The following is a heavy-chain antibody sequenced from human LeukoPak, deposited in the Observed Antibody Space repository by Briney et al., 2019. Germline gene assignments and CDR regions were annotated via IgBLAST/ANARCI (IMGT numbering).Heavy chain of an antibody. J-gene: IGHJ6*02. V-gene: IGHV3-23*01. CDR3: AKPLAVAHNYYYYYGMDV. Sequence: GGSLRLSCAASGFTFSSYAMSWVRQAPGKGLEWVSAISGSGGSTYYADSVKGRFTISRDNSKNTLYLQMNSLRAEDTAVYYCAKPLAVAHNYYYYYGMDVWGQGTTVTVSS. D-gene: IGHD6-19*01. CDR1: GFTFSSYA. CDR2: ISGSGGST.